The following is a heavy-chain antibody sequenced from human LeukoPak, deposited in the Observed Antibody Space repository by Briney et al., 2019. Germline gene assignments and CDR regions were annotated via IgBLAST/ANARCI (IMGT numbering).Heavy chain of an antibody. CDR3: ARVGSAAPVTSSGHTIDY. CDR1: GFSLYTYS. J-gene: IGHJ4*02. Sequence: GGSLRHSCAVSGFSLYTYSMNSVRQAPGKGLEWVSSITSTSTYIYYADSVKGRFTISRDNAKNSLYLQMNSLRVEDTAVYYCARVGSAAPVTSSGHTIDYWGQGTLVIVSS. V-gene: IGHV3-21*01. D-gene: IGHD3-22*01. CDR2: ITSTSTYI.